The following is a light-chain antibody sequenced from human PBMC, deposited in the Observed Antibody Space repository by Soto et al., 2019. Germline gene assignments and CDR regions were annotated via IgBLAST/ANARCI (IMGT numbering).Light chain of an antibody. CDR2: DAS. V-gene: IGKV3-11*01. CDR1: QSVSSY. CDR3: QQRSNWPVTT. J-gene: IGKJ5*01. Sequence: EIVLTQSPATLSLSPGERATLSCRASQSVSSYLAWYQQKPGQAPRLLIYDASNRATGIPARFSGSGSGTDFTLTISSLEPEDFAVYYCQQRSNWPVTTCGQGTRLEI.